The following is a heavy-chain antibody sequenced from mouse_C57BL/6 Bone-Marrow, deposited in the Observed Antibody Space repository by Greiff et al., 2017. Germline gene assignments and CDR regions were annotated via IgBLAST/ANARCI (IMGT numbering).Heavy chain of an antibody. CDR1: GFNIKDYY. D-gene: IGHD1-1*01. J-gene: IGHJ4*01. CDR2: IDPEDGET. Sequence: MQLKESGAELVKPGASVKLSCTASGFNIKDYYMHWVKQRTEQGLEWIGRIDPEDGETKYAPKFQGKATITADTSSNTAYLQLSSLTSEDTAVYYCAREDYGHYYAMDYWGQGTSVTVSS. CDR3: AREDYGHYYAMDY. V-gene: IGHV14-2*01.